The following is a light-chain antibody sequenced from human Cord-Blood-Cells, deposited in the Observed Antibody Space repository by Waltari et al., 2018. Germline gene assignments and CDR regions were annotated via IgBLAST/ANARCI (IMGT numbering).Light chain of an antibody. CDR3: QQSYSTPLT. Sequence: IQRTQSPSPLSASVGVSVTITCRASQSISSYLIWYQQTPGKAPKLLIYAASSLQSGVPSRFSGSGSGTDFTLTISSLQPEDFATYYCQQSYSTPLTFGGGTKVEIK. V-gene: IGKV1-39*01. CDR2: AAS. CDR1: QSISSY. J-gene: IGKJ4*01.